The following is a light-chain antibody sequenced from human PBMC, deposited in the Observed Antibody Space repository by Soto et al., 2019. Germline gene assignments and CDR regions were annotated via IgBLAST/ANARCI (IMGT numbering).Light chain of an antibody. Sequence: QSALTQPRSVSGSPGQSVTISCTGASSDVGGYKYVSWYQHHPGKAPKLMIYDVSKRPSGVPDRFSGSKSGNTASLTISGLQAEDEADYYCCSYAGNYKVFGGGTKLTVL. CDR3: CSYAGNYKV. J-gene: IGLJ2*01. CDR1: SSDVGGYKY. V-gene: IGLV2-11*01. CDR2: DVS.